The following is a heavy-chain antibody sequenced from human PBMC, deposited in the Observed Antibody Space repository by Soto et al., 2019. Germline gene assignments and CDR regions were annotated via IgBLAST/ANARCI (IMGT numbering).Heavy chain of an antibody. CDR1: GFTFSSYA. Sequence: PGGSLRLSCSASGFTFSSYAMHWVRQAPGKGLEYVSAISSNEGSTYYADSVKGRFTISRDNSKNTLYLQMSSLRAEDTAVYYCVKGGLELSMDVWGQGTTVTVSS. D-gene: IGHD1-7*01. CDR3: VKGGLELSMDV. J-gene: IGHJ6*02. V-gene: IGHV3-64D*06. CDR2: ISSNEGST.